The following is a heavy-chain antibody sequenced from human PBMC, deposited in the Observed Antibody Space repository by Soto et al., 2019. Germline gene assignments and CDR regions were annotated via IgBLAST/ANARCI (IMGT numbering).Heavy chain of an antibody. CDR2: IYYTGTT. J-gene: IGHJ4*02. D-gene: IGHD6-13*01. CDR1: GASIMSSSCY. CDR3: VRHSGKIESSVGPRSFDY. V-gene: IGHV4-39*07. Sequence: SETLSLTCTVSGASIMSSSCYWGWIRQPPGKGLEWIGNIYYTGTTYYNPSLKSRVTMSVDKSIGTAYLQWSSLKASDTAMYYCVRHSGKIESSVGPRSFDYWGQGTLVTVSS.